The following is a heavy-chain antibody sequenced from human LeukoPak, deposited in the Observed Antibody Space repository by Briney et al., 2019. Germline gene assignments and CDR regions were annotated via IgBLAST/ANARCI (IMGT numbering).Heavy chain of an antibody. Sequence: ASVKVSCKASGYTFTSYGISWVRQAPGQGLEWMGWISAYNGNTNYAQKLQGRVTMTTDTSTSTAYMELRSLRSDDTAVYYCARDRHGDYVPYFDYWGQEPWSPSPQ. CDR2: ISAYNGNT. CDR1: GYTFTSYG. CDR3: ARDRHGDYVPYFDY. J-gene: IGHJ4*01. D-gene: IGHD4-17*01. V-gene: IGHV1-18*01.